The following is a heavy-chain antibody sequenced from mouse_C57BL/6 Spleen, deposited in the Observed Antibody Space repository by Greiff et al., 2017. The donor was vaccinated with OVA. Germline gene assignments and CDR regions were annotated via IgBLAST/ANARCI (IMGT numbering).Heavy chain of an antibody. Sequence: QVQLQQSDAELVTPGASVKISCKVSCYTFTDHTIHWMKQRPEQGLEWIGYIYPSDGSTKYNEKFKGKATLTADKSSSTAYMQLNSLTSEDSAVYFCAKDISCSHYYAMDYWGQGTSVTVSS. CDR3: AKDISCSHYYAMDY. D-gene: IGHD3-3*01. V-gene: IGHV1-78*01. J-gene: IGHJ4*01. CDR2: IYPSDGST. CDR1: CYTFTDHT.